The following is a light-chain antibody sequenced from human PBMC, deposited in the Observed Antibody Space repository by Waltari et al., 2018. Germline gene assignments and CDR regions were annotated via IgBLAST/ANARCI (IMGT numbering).Light chain of an antibody. CDR3: QVWDSSDDYEV. J-gene: IGLJ2*01. CDR1: NIESKS. Sequence: SYVLTQPPSVSVAPGQTATITCGGNNIESKSVHWYQQKPGQAPVVVVYNDDHRPSGIPERFSGADSGNTATLTITRGEAGDEADYYCQVWDSSDDYEVFGGGTKLTVL. CDR2: NDD. V-gene: IGLV3-21*02.